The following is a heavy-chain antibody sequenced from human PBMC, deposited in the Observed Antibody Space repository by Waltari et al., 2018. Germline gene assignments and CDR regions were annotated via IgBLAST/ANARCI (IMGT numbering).Heavy chain of an antibody. CDR1: GGSIYNYV. Sequence: QVQLQESGPGLVKPSETLSLTCSVSGGSIYNYVWNWIRQPPGKGLQGIGYVRHTGITTSNPSLKSRVTRAVDTSKSQISLRLTSVSATDTAVYFCARWDSPGRFFGAWGQGTPVTVSS. D-gene: IGHD1-26*01. CDR3: ARWDSPGRFFGA. J-gene: IGHJ5*02. CDR2: VRHTGIT. V-gene: IGHV4-59*08.